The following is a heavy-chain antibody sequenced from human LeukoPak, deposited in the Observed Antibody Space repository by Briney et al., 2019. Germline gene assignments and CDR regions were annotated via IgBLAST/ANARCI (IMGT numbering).Heavy chain of an antibody. V-gene: IGHV3-66*01. J-gene: IGHJ6*02. Sequence: GGPLRLSCAASGFTVSSNYMSWVRQAPGKGLEWVSVIYSGGSTYYADSVKGRFTISRDNSKNTLYLQMNSLRAEDTAVYYCAREKYPYGMDVWGQGTTVTVSS. CDR1: GFTVSSNY. CDR3: AREKYPYGMDV. D-gene: IGHD2-2*01. CDR2: IYSGGST.